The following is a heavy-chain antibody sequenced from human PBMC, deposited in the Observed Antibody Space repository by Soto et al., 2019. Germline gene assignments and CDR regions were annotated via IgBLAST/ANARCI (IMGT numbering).Heavy chain of an antibody. CDR1: GGSFSGYY. V-gene: IGHV4-34*01. CDR2: INHSGST. Sequence: PSETLSLTCAVYGGSFSGYYWSWIRQPPGKGLEWIGEINHSGSTNYNPSLKSRVTISVDTSKNQFSLTLSSVTAADTAVYYCARGKYYYGSGSYSAYYYYYYLDVWGKGTTVTVSS. J-gene: IGHJ6*03. D-gene: IGHD3-10*01. CDR3: ARGKYYYGSGSYSAYYYYYYLDV.